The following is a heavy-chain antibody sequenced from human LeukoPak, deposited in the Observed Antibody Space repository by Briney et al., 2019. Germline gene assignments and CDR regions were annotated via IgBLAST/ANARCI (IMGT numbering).Heavy chain of an antibody. V-gene: IGHV3-33*08. J-gene: IGHJ6*02. D-gene: IGHD2-15*01. Sequence: RGSLRLSCAASRFTFSSYGMHCVRQAPGKGLEWVAVIWYDGSNKYYADSVKGRFTISRDNSKNTLYLQMNSLRAEDTAVYYCATDKDIFSGMDIWGQGTTVTVSS. CDR3: ATDKDIFSGMDI. CDR2: IWYDGSNK. CDR1: RFTFSSYG.